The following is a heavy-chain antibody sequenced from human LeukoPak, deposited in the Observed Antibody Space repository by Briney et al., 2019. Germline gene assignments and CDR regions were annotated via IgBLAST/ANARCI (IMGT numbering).Heavy chain of an antibody. D-gene: IGHD3-3*01. CDR3: VYQVQGVVK. J-gene: IGHJ4*02. CDR2: MSGGGAST. Sequence: GGSLRLSCSASGFTFNSYVMHWVRQAPGKGLEYVSGMSGGGASTYYADSVKGRFTISRDNSKNTLYVQMTSLRAEDTAVYYCVYQVQGVVKWGQGTLVTVSS. V-gene: IGHV3-64*05. CDR1: GFTFNSYV.